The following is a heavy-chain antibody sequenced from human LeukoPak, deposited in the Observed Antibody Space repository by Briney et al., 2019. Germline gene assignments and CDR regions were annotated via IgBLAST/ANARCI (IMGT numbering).Heavy chain of an antibody. D-gene: IGHD3-3*01. Sequence: SETPSLTCTVSGGSISSYYWSWIRQPPGKGLEWIGYIYYSGSTNYNPSLKSRVTISVDTSKNQFSLKLSSVTAADTAVYYCARVFWSGNNYYYYGMDVWGQGTTVTVSS. V-gene: IGHV4-59*01. CDR2: IYYSGST. CDR1: GGSISSYY. J-gene: IGHJ6*02. CDR3: ARVFWSGNNYYYYGMDV.